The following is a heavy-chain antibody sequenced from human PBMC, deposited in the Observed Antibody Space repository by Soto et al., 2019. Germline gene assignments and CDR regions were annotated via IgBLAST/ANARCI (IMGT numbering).Heavy chain of an antibody. CDR2: ISAYNGNT. V-gene: IGHV1-18*01. CDR3: ARDLPPVDF. Sequence: QVQLVQSGAEVKKPGASVKVSCKASGYTFTSYGISWVRQAPGQGLEWMGWISAYNGNTNYAQKLQGRVAITTATSTSTAYMELRCPRSDDTAVYYCARDLPPVDFWGRGTLVTVSS. J-gene: IGHJ4*02. CDR1: GYTFTSYG.